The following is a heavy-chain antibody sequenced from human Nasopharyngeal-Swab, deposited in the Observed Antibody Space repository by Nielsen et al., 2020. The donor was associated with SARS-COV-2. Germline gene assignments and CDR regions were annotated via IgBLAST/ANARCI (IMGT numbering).Heavy chain of an antibody. Sequence: GGSLRLSCAASGFTFSSYWMSWVRQAPGKGLEWVANIKQDGSEKYYVDSVKGRFTISRDNAKNSLYLQMNSLRDEDTAVYYCASLILTGYYTLNYYYGMDVWGQGTTVTVSS. J-gene: IGHJ6*02. CDR3: ASLILTGYYTLNYYYGMDV. V-gene: IGHV3-7*01. CDR2: IKQDGSEK. CDR1: GFTFSSYW. D-gene: IGHD3-9*01.